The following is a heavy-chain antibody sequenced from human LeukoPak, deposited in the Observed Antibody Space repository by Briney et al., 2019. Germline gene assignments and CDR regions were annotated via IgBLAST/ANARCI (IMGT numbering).Heavy chain of an antibody. J-gene: IGHJ3*02. CDR3: ARSRGLLRKGFGFDI. Sequence: SETLSLTCTVSGGSISSGSYYWSWIRQPAGKGLEWIGRIYTSGSTNYNPSLKSRVTISVDTSKNQFSLKLSSVTAADTAVYYCARSRGLLRKGFGFDIWGQGTMVTVSS. CDR2: IYTSGST. D-gene: IGHD1-14*01. V-gene: IGHV4-61*02. CDR1: GGSISSGSYY.